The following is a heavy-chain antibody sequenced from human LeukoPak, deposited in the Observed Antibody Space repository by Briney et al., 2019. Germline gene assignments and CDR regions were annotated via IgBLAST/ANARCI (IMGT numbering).Heavy chain of an antibody. V-gene: IGHV3-23*01. Sequence: GGSLRLSCVASGFTFSSYVMHWVRQGPARGLEWVSSLRGNGETFYAESVKGRFTLSSDSSRNTVYLHLNNLKVEDTAMYYCARASWVSSTDAVRWGQGTLVTVSS. D-gene: IGHD3-16*01. CDR3: ARASWVSSTDAVR. CDR2: LRGNGET. CDR1: GFTFSSYV. J-gene: IGHJ4*02.